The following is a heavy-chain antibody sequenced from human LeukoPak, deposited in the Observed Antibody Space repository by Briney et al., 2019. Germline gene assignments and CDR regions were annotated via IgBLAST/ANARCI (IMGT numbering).Heavy chain of an antibody. CDR3: ARDPTYGDYFWFDP. CDR1: GGSISSYY. D-gene: IGHD4-17*01. CDR2: IYTSGST. J-gene: IGHJ5*02. Sequence: SETLSLTCTVSGGSISSYYWSWIRQPAGKGLEWIGRIYTSGSTNYNPSLKSRVTMSVDTSKNQFSLKLSSVTAADTVVYYCARDPTYGDYFWFDPWGQGTLVTVSS. V-gene: IGHV4-4*07.